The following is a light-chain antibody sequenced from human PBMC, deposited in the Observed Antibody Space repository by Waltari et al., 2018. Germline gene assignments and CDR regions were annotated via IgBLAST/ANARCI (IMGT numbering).Light chain of an antibody. CDR2: RDN. Sequence: QTILTQPHSASGTPGQRVTVSCSGDNSNIGKNTVNWYQQLPGTAPKLLIYRDNQLPSGVPDRFSGSRSGTSASLAISGLRPDDEASYYCATWDDRQSGVVFGGGTTLTVL. V-gene: IGLV1-44*01. CDR3: ATWDDRQSGVV. J-gene: IGLJ2*01. CDR1: NSNIGKNT.